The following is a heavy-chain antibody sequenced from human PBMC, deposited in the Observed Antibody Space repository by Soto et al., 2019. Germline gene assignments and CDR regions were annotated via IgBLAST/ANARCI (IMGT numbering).Heavy chain of an antibody. CDR1: GGSISSYY. Sequence: ASETLSLTCTVSGGSISSYYWSWIRQPPGKGLEWIGYIYYSGSTNYNPSLKSRVTISVDTSKNQFSLKLSSVTAADTAVYYCARLKRAVRGVIKRAPYYFDYWGQGTLVTVSS. J-gene: IGHJ4*02. D-gene: IGHD3-10*01. CDR3: ARLKRAVRGVIKRAPYYFDY. CDR2: IYYSGST. V-gene: IGHV4-59*08.